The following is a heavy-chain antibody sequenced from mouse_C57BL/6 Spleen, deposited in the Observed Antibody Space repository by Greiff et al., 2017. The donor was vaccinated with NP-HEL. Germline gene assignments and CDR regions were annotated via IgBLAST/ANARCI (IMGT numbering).Heavy chain of an antibody. J-gene: IGHJ2*01. CDR2: IDPSDSYT. Sequence: QVQLQQPGAELVRPGTSVKLSCKASGYTFTSYWMHWVKQRPGQVLEWIGVIDPSDSYTNYNQKFKGKATLTVDTSSSTAYMQLSSLTSEDSAVYDCARGSFYGPHFDYWGQGTTLTVSS. CDR3: ARGSFYGPHFDY. CDR1: GYTFTSYW. D-gene: IGHD1-1*01. V-gene: IGHV1-59*01.